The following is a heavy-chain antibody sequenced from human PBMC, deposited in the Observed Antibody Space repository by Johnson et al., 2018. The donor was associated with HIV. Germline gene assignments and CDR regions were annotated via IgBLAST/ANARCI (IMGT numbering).Heavy chain of an antibody. CDR1: GFTFSSYA. CDR3: ARMTVTSPGFFDI. Sequence: QVQLVESGGGVVQPGRSLRLSCAASGFTFSSYAMHWVRQAPDKGLEWVAVISYDGINKDYADSVKGRFTISRDNSKNTLYLQMNSLRAEDTAVYYCARMTVTSPGFFDIWGQGTMVTVSS. J-gene: IGHJ3*02. V-gene: IGHV3-30*04. CDR2: ISYDGINK. D-gene: IGHD4-17*01.